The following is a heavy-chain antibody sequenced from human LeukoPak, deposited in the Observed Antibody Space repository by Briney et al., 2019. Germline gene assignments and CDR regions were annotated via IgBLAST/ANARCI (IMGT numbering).Heavy chain of an antibody. CDR2: INWNGGST. V-gene: IGHV3-20*04. CDR3: ARDLLHSYGSFDY. Sequence: GGSLRLSCAVSGFTFDDYGMSWVRQAPGKGLEWVSGINWNGGSTGYADSVEGRFTISRDNAKNSLYLQMNSLRAEDTALYYCARDLLHSYGSFDYWGQGTLVTVSS. J-gene: IGHJ4*02. CDR1: GFTFDDYG. D-gene: IGHD5-18*01.